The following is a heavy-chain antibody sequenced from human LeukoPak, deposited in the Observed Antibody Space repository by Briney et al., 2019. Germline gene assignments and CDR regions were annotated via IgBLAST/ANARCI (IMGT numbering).Heavy chain of an antibody. V-gene: IGHV3-30*02. D-gene: IGHD3-10*01. CDR1: RFTFSSYG. CDR3: AKDNAYYYADY. Sequence: PGGSLRLSCAASRFTFSSYGMHWVRQAPGKGLEWVTFIVYDGRNKYYADSVKGRFTISRDNSKNTLYLQMNSLRAEDTAVYYCAKDNAYYYADYWGQGTLVTVSS. J-gene: IGHJ4*02. CDR2: IVYDGRNK.